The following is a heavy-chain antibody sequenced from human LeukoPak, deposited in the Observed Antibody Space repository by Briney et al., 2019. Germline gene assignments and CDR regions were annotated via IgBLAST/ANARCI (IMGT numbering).Heavy chain of an antibody. V-gene: IGHV4-4*07. CDR3: ASQYSSSWYFRHAFDI. CDR2: IYTSGST. J-gene: IGHJ3*02. CDR1: GGSISSYY. D-gene: IGHD6-13*01. Sequence: PSETLSLTCTVSGGSISSYYWSWIRQPAGKGLERIGRIYTSGSTNYNPSLKSRVTMSVDTSKNQFSLKLSSVTAADTAVYYCASQYSSSWYFRHAFDIWGQGTMVTVSS.